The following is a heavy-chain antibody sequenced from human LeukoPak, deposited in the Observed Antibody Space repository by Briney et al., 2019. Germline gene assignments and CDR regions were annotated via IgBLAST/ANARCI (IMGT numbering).Heavy chain of an antibody. J-gene: IGHJ4*02. V-gene: IGHV3-21*01. D-gene: IGHD2/OR15-2a*01. CDR1: GFTFSSYS. CDR3: AREFFPPGLLTIVFDN. Sequence: GGSLRLSCAASGFTFSSYSMNWVRQAPGKGLEWVSSISSSSSYIYYADSVKGRFTISRDNAKNSLYLQMNSLRAEDTAVYYCAREFFPPGLLTIVFDNWGQGTLVTVSS. CDR2: ISSSSSYI.